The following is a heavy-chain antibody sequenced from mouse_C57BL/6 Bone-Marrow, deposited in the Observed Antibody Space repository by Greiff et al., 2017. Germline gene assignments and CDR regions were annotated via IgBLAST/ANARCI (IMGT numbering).Heavy chain of an antibody. CDR1: GYTFTSYW. CDR2: IYPGNSDT. D-gene: IGHD1-1*01. J-gene: IGHJ4*01. Sequence: VQLQQSGTVLARPGASVKMSCKTSGYTFTSYWMHWVKQRPGQGLEWIGAIYPGNSDTSYNQKFKGKAKLTAVTSASTAYMALSSLTNEDSAVYYCTRPYYYGSSGAMDYWGQGTSVTVSS. V-gene: IGHV1-5*01. CDR3: TRPYYYGSSGAMDY.